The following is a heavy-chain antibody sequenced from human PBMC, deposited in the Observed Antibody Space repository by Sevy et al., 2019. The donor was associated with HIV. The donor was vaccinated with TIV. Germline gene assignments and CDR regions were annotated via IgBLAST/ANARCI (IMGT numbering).Heavy chain of an antibody. Sequence: GGSLRLSCAASGFSFSSYGMHWVRQAPGKGLEWMSYIQYDGSNKDYADSVKGRFTISRVNSKNTLYLQMNSLRVEDTAVYFCAREGCTRPHDYWGQGTLVTVSS. CDR3: AREGCTRPHDY. CDR1: GFSFSSYG. J-gene: IGHJ4*02. V-gene: IGHV3-30*02. D-gene: IGHD2-8*01. CDR2: IQYDGSNK.